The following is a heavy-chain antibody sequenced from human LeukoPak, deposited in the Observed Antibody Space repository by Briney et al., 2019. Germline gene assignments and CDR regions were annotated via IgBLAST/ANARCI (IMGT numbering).Heavy chain of an antibody. CDR2: ISSGGSTI. V-gene: IGHV3-11*01. J-gene: IGHJ4*02. CDR3: ARVSGSYYESDY. Sequence: PGGSLRLSCAASGFSFSDSYMTWIRQAPGKGLECISYISSGGSTIYYADSVKGRFTISRDNAKNSLYLQMNSLRAEDTAVYYCARVSGSYYESDYWGQGTLVTVSS. CDR1: GFSFSDSY. D-gene: IGHD1-26*01.